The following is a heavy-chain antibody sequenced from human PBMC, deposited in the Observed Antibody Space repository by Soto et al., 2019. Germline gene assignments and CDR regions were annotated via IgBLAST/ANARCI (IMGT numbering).Heavy chain of an antibody. CDR3: AKAADYSGSGSHYLLFDY. CDR2: ISGSGDNT. V-gene: IGHV3-23*01. J-gene: IGHJ4*02. CDR1: GFTFSSYA. Sequence: VGSLRLSCAASGFTFSSYAMSWVRQAPGTGLEWVSGISGSGDNTYYADSEKGRFTISRDNSENTLYLQMNSLRAEDTAVYYCAKAADYSGSGSHYLLFDYWGQGTLVTVSS. D-gene: IGHD3-10*01.